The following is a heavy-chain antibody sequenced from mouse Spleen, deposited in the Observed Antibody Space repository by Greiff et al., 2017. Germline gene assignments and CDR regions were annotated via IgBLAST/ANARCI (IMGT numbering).Heavy chain of an antibody. CDR3: AVTTVVADYAMDY. Sequence: EVQLVESGGGLVKPGGSLKLSCAASGFTFSDYGMHWVRQAPEKGLEWVAYISSGSSTIYYADTVKGRFTISRDNAKNTLFLQMTSLRSEDTAMYYCAVTTVVADYAMDYWGQGTSVTVSS. D-gene: IGHD1-1*01. V-gene: IGHV5-17*01. J-gene: IGHJ4*01. CDR2: ISSGSSTI. CDR1: GFTFSDYG.